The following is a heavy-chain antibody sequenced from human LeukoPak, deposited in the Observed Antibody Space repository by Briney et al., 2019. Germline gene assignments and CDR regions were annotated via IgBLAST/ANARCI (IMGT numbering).Heavy chain of an antibody. CDR3: ARVSYRRTAFDI. J-gene: IGHJ3*02. V-gene: IGHV1-18*01. Sequence: ASVPVSCKASGYTFTNYGISWVRQAPGQELEWMGWISVYNGNTNYAQKLQGRVTMTTDTSTSTAYMELRSLRSDDTAVYYCARVSYRRTAFDIWGQGTMVTVSS. CDR1: GYTFTNYG. CDR2: ISVYNGNT.